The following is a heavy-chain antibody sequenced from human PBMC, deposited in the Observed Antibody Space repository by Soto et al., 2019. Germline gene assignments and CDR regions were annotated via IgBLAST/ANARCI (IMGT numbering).Heavy chain of an antibody. CDR1: GGSISSGDYY. CDR3: ARFNTGSYYEAFDI. CDR2: IYNSGSI. Sequence: PSETLSLTCTVSGGSISSGDYYWSWIRQHPGKGLEWIGYIYNSGSIYYNPSLKSRVTISIDTSKNQYSLNLSSVTAADTAVYYCARFNTGSYYEAFDIWGQGTMVTVSS. J-gene: IGHJ3*02. V-gene: IGHV4-31*03. D-gene: IGHD1-26*01.